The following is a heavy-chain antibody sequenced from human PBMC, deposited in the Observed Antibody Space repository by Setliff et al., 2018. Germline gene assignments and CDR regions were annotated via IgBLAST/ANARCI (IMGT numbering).Heavy chain of an antibody. CDR2: IRPYIGHT. D-gene: IGHD3-22*01. V-gene: IGHV1-18*01. CDR1: GYNLDDFG. Sequence: GASVKVSCKASGYNLDDFGINWLRQAPGQGLEWMGWIRPYIGHTIYAQKFQGRVTMTTDAPTSTAYMELTSLRHDDTAVYYCARVVAHTHFYDRSDYYFDGLDIWGQEAKVTVSS. J-gene: IGHJ3*02. CDR3: ARVVAHTHFYDRSDYYFDGLDI.